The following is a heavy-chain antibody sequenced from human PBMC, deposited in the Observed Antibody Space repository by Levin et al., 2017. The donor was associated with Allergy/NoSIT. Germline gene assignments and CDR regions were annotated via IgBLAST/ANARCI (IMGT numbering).Heavy chain of an antibody. Sequence: SCAASGFTFSTYWMHWVRQAPGRGLVWLSRIKNDGSFTNYADSVKGRFTISRDNAKNTLYLQMNSLRAEDTAVYYCARDLCSGDCYSGGNSLDVWGQGTTVTVSS. CDR3: ARDLCSGDCYSGGNSLDV. CDR2: IKNDGSFT. CDR1: GFTFSTYW. J-gene: IGHJ6*02. V-gene: IGHV3-74*01. D-gene: IGHD2-21*02.